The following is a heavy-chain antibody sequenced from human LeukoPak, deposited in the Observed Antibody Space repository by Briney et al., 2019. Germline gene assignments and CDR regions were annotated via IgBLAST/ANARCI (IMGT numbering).Heavy chain of an antibody. CDR1: GFTFSSFW. Sequence: PGGSLRLSCAAPGFTFSSFWMHWVRQAPGKGLVWVSRINTDGSSTDYADSVKGRFTISRDNAKNTLYLQMNSLRAEDTAVYYCARKGNAFDIWGQGTMVTVSS. CDR3: ARKGNAFDI. J-gene: IGHJ3*02. CDR2: INTDGSST. V-gene: IGHV3-74*01. D-gene: IGHD3-10*01.